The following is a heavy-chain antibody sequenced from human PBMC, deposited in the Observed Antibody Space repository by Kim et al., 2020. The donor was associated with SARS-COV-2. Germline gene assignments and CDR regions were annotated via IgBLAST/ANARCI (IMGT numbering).Heavy chain of an antibody. J-gene: IGHJ4*02. D-gene: IGHD3-10*01. Sequence: GGSLRLSCAASGFTFSSYAMHWVRQAPGKGLEWVAVISYDGSNKYYADSVKGRFTISRDNSKNTLYLQMNSLRAEDTAVYYCARDLKVLLWFGADYWGQGTLVTVSS. CDR3: ARDLKVLLWFGADY. CDR1: GFTFSSYA. CDR2: ISYDGSNK. V-gene: IGHV3-30*04.